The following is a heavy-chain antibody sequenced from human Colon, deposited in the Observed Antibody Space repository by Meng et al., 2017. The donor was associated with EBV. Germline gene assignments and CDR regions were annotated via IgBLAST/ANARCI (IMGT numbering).Heavy chain of an antibody. V-gene: IGHV3-23*04. CDR2: ITDGGAYT. CDR1: GFLFSNYA. J-gene: IGHJ3*01. Sequence: QVVGQWGGLVQPGGSLVLSCAASGFLFSNYARSSVRQDPGKWLEWVSSITDGGAYTYYADSVKGRFTISRDNSKKTLFLQMNNLRADDTALYYCALVGGCSDYYCGAFDFWGRGTMVTVSS. D-gene: IGHD3-22*01. CDR3: ALVGGCSDYYCGAFDF.